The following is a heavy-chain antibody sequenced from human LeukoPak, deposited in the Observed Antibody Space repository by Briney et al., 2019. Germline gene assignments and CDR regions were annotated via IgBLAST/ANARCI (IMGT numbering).Heavy chain of an antibody. CDR1: GFTFSSYA. V-gene: IGHV3-23*01. CDR2: ISGSGGST. CDR3: AKDSSYYYDSSGYYFDY. D-gene: IGHD3-22*01. Sequence: GGSLRLSCAASGFTFSSYAMSWVRQAPGKGLEWVSAISGSGGSTYYADSVKGRFTISRDNSKNTLYLQMNSLKAEDTAVYHSAKDSSYYYDSSGYYFDYWGQGTLVTVSS. J-gene: IGHJ4*02.